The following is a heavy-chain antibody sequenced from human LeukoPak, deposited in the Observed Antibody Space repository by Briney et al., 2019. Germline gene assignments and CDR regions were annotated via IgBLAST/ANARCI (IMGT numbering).Heavy chain of an antibody. Sequence: GGALRLSCAAAGVTFSSYWRQWVRQAPGKGLVGVSRINSDGSTTNYADSVRGRFTISRDNAQNTLYLQMTSLGAEDPAMSYCARDRYNFDYWGQGTLVTVSS. V-gene: IGHV3-74*01. CDR2: INSDGSTT. J-gene: IGHJ4*02. CDR1: GVTFSSYW. D-gene: IGHD5-18*01. CDR3: ARDRYNFDY.